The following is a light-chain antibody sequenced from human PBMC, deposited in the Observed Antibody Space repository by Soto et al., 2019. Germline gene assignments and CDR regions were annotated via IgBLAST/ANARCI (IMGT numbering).Light chain of an antibody. J-gene: IGKJ4*01. CDR1: QDISNY. V-gene: IGKV1-27*01. Sequence: DIQMTQSPSSLSASVGDRVIITCRATQDISNYLAWYQQKPGKVPKLLIYAASTLQSGVPPRFSGSGSGTDFTLTISSLQPEDVATFYCQEYKSAPLTFGGGTKVEIK. CDR2: AAS. CDR3: QEYKSAPLT.